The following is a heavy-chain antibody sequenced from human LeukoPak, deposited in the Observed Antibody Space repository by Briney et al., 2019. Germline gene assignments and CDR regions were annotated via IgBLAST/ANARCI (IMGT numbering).Heavy chain of an antibody. CDR3: ARLRAMYCSGGSCRDAFDI. CDR1: GYSLSSGYY. CDR2: IYHSGST. Sequence: SETLSLTCAVSGYSLSSGYYWGWIRQPPGKGLEWIGSIYHSGSTYYNPSLKSRVTISVDTSKNQFSLRLSSVTAADTAVYYCARLRAMYCSGGSCRDAFDIWGQGTMVTVSS. V-gene: IGHV4-38-2*01. D-gene: IGHD2-15*01. J-gene: IGHJ3*02.